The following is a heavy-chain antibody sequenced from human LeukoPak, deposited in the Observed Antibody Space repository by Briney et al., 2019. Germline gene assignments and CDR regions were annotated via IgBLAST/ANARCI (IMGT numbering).Heavy chain of an antibody. CDR2: IYTSGTS. Sequence: SETLSLTCTVSGASISSDTYYWTWIRQPAGKGLEWIGRIYTSGTSNYNPSLKSRVTISVDTSRNHFSLKLTSVTAADTAVYYWSRGPGGYRTPSFGLWGQGIPVTVSS. CDR3: SRGPGGYRTPSFGL. J-gene: IGHJ4*02. CDR1: GASISSDTYY. D-gene: IGHD1-1*01. V-gene: IGHV4-61*02.